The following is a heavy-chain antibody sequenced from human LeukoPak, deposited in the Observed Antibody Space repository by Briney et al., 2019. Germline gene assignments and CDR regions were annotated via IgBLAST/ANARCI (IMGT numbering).Heavy chain of an antibody. CDR3: ARFYXXGXFDI. D-gene: IGHD5-18*01. Sequence: SETLSLTCTVSGGSISSYYWSWIRQPPGKGLEWIGYIYYSGSTNYNPSLKSRVTISVDTSKNQFSLKLSSVTAADTAVYYCARFYXXGXFDIWGQGTMVTVSS. J-gene: IGHJ3*02. CDR1: GGSISSYY. V-gene: IGHV4-59*01. CDR2: IYYSGST.